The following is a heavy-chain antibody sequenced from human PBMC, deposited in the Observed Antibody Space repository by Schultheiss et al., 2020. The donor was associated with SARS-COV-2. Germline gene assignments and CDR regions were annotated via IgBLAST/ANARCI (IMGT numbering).Heavy chain of an antibody. CDR1: GFTFSSYG. CDR2: ISYDGSNK. D-gene: IGHD5-24*01. J-gene: IGHJ3*02. V-gene: IGHV3-30*18. CDR3: AKDFRWLQHYYAFDI. Sequence: GGSLRLSCAASGFTFSSYGMHWVRQAPGKGLEWVAVISYDGSNKYYADSVKGRFTISRDNSKNTLYLQMNSLRAEDTAVYYCAKDFRWLQHYYAFDIWGQGTMVTVSS.